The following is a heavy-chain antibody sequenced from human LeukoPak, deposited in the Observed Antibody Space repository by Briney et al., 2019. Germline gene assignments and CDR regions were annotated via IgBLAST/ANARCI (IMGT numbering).Heavy chain of an antibody. J-gene: IGHJ5*02. CDR1: GGSISSSTYY. D-gene: IGHD6-6*01. CDR2: INHSGTT. V-gene: IGHV4-39*07. Sequence: SETLSLTCSVSGGSISSSTYYWGWIRQPPGKGLEWIATINHSGTTHYNPSLKSRVTISVDTSKNQFSLKLSSVTAADTAVYYCARVSIEYSSSLISNWFDPWGQGTLVTVSS. CDR3: ARVSIEYSSSLISNWFDP.